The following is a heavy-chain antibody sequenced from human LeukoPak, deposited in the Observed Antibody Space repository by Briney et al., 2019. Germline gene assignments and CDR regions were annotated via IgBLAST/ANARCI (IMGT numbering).Heavy chain of an antibody. CDR3: ARDGRDGYNLGSALDY. CDR1: GGSVSSGSYY. Sequence: SETLSLACSVSGGSVSSGSYYWSWIRQPPGKGLEWIGYIYYSGSTYYNPSLKSRVTTSVDTSKNQFSLKLSSVTAADTAVYYCARDGRDGYNLGSALDYWGQGTLVTVSS. D-gene: IGHD5-24*01. V-gene: IGHV4-30-4*01. CDR2: IYYSGST. J-gene: IGHJ4*02.